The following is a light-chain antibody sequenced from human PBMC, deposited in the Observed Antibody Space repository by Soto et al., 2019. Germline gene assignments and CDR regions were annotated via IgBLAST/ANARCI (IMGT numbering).Light chain of an antibody. CDR2: DAS. CDR1: QSVSSY. CDR3: QQYETFSGT. J-gene: IGKJ1*01. V-gene: IGKV3-11*01. Sequence: EIVLTQSPATLSLSPGERATLSCRASQSVSSYLAWYQQKPGQAPRLLIYDASALPRGVPSRFSGSGSGTKFTLTIASLQPDDFATYYCQQYETFSGTFGPGTKVDI.